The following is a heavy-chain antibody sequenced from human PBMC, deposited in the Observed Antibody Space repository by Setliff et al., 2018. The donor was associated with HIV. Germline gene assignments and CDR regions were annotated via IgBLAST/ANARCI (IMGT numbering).Heavy chain of an antibody. V-gene: IGHV4-39*01. CDR2: VCYSGGT. CDR1: GGSISPTNYC. D-gene: IGHD2-8*01. CDR3: ARSFGNGNSRLGN. Sequence: PSETLSLTCIVSGGSISPTNYCWGWIRQTPGQGLEWIGTVCYSGGTYYNPSPMGRVTISIDTSKNQFSLNLSSVAAADTAVYYCARSFGNGNSRLGNWGQGTLVTVSS. J-gene: IGHJ4*02.